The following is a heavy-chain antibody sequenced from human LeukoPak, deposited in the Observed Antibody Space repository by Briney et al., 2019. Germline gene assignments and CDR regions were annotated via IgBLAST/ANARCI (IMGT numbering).Heavy chain of an antibody. CDR1: GVTLSSYA. V-gene: IGHV3-23*01. CDR2: ISSSGSGGNT. Sequence: PGGSLRLSCAASGVTLSSYAMSWARQAPGKGLEWVSGISSSGSGGNTYYADSMKGRFTISRDSSKNTLFLHMNTLRAEDTAIYYCAKWKYSNSGIDDYWGQGTLVTVSS. CDR3: AKWKYSNSGIDDY. J-gene: IGHJ4*02. D-gene: IGHD6-6*01.